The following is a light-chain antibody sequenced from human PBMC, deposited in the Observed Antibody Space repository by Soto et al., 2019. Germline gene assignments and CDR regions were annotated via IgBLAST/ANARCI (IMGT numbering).Light chain of an antibody. CDR2: GAS. CDR1: QSLSNK. V-gene: IGKV3-15*01. CDR3: QQYDSWPLT. J-gene: IGKJ4*01. Sequence: EIVMTQSPATLSLSPGERASLSCRASQSLSNKLAWYQQKPGQAPRLLIYGASTRATDIPVRFSAGGSGTEFTLTISSLQSEDFAVYYCQQYDSWPLTFGGGTKVDIK.